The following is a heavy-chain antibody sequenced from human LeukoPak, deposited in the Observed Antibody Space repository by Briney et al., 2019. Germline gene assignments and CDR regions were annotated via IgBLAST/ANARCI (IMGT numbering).Heavy chain of an antibody. V-gene: IGHV4-39*01. D-gene: IGHD6-13*01. Sequence: SETLSLTCTVSGGSISSSSYYRGWIRQPPGKGLEWIGSIYYSGSTYYNPSLKSRVTISVDTSKNQFSLKLSSVTAADTAVYYCARLWYSQKQPGGWFDPWGQGTLVTVSS. CDR2: IYYSGST. CDR1: GGSISSSSYY. CDR3: ARLWYSQKQPGGWFDP. J-gene: IGHJ5*02.